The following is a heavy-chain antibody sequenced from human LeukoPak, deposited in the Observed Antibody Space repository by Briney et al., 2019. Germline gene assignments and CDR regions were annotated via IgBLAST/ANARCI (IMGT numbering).Heavy chain of an antibody. V-gene: IGHV1-18*03. CDR3: AREFYDSSGAFWFDP. CDR2: ISAYNGNT. D-gene: IGHD3-22*01. CDR1: GYTFTSYG. Sequence: ASVKVSCKASGYTFTSYGISWVRQAPGQGLEWMGWISAYNGNTNYAQKLLGRVTMTTDTSTSTAYMELRSLRSDDMAVYYCAREFYDSSGAFWFDPWGQGTLVTVSS. J-gene: IGHJ5*02.